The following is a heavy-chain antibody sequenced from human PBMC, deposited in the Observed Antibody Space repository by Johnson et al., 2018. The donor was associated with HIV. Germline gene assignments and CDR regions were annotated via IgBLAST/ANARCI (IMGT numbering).Heavy chain of an antibody. CDR2: ISSSGSTI. J-gene: IGHJ3*02. CDR1: GFTFSDYY. V-gene: IGHV3-11*04. D-gene: IGHD1-26*01. CDR3: ANSDSSEMKLGAFDI. Sequence: QVQLVESGGGLVKPGGSLRLSCEASGFTFSDYYMSWIRQAPGKGLEWVSYISSSGSTIYYADSVKGRFTISRDNSKNTLYLQMNSLRAEDTAVYYCANSDSSEMKLGAFDIWGQGTMVTVS.